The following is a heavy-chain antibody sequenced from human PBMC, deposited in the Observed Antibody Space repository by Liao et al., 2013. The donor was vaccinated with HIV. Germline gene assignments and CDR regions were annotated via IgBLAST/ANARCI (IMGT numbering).Heavy chain of an antibody. V-gene: IGHV4-34*01. CDR2: IYTSGST. D-gene: IGHD3-10*01. CDR1: GGSFSGYY. J-gene: IGHJ4*02. Sequence: QVQLQQWGAGLLKPSETLSLTCSVYGGSFSGYYWSWIRQPPGKGLEWIGRIYTSGSTYYNPSLKSRVTISVDTSKNQFSLKLSSVTAADTAVYYCARGMVRGFRDHFDYWGQGTLVTVSS. CDR3: ARGMVRGFRDHFDY.